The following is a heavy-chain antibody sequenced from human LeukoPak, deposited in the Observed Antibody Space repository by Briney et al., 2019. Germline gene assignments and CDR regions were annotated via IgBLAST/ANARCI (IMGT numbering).Heavy chain of an antibody. CDR3: ARQLGYCSSTSCYTEFGFDY. CDR2: IYPGDSDT. D-gene: IGHD2-2*02. Sequence: GESLKISCKGSGNSFTSYWIGWVRQMPGKGLEWVGIIYPGDSDTRYSPSFQGQVTISADKSISTAYLQWSCLKASDTAMHYCARQLGYCSSTSCYTEFGFDYWGQGTLVTVSS. V-gene: IGHV5-51*01. CDR1: GNSFTSYW. J-gene: IGHJ4*02.